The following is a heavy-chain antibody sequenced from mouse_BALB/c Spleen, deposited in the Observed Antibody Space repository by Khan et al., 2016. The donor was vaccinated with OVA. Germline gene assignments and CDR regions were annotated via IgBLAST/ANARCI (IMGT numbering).Heavy chain of an antibody. Sequence: QLEESGPGLVKPSQTVSLTCTVTGISITTGNYRWSWIRQFPGNKLEWIGNIYYSGTITYNPSLTSRTTITRDTSKSQFFLEMNSLTAEDTATYFCARDYGSLYWDFDVWGAGTTVTVSS. CDR1: GISITTGNYR. CDR3: ARDYGSLYWDFDV. J-gene: IGHJ1*01. V-gene: IGHV3-5*02. D-gene: IGHD1-1*01. CDR2: IYYSGTI.